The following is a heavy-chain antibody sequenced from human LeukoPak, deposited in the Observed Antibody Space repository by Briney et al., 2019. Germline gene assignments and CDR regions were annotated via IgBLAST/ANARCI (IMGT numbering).Heavy chain of an antibody. J-gene: IGHJ5*02. CDR3: ARLSFVGPFDP. CDR1: GFTFSTYT. CDR2: IASSSTYI. D-gene: IGHD2/OR15-2a*01. Sequence: GGSLRLSCAASGFTFSTYTMHWVRQAPGKGLEWVSSIASSSTYIYYADSVKGRFTISRDNAKNSLYLQMNSLRAEDTAVYYCARLSFVGPFDPWGQGTLVTVSS. V-gene: IGHV3-21*01.